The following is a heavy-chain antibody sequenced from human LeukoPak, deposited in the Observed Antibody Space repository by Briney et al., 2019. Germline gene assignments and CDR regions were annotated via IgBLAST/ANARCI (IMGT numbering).Heavy chain of an antibody. CDR2: MCGSGGGT. V-gene: IGHV3-23*01. D-gene: IGHD2-21*01. CDR3: PKRGVVIGVILVGFYKEGYYFDS. CDR1: GITLSNYG. J-gene: IGHJ4*02. Sequence: GGSLRLSCVVSGITLSNYGMSWVRDAPGKGREWVAGMCGSGGGTNYADSVKGRLTVSRDTSKKTLYLHMKSVRAEDTPVYFCPKRGVVIGVILVGFYKEGYYFDSWGQGALVTVSS.